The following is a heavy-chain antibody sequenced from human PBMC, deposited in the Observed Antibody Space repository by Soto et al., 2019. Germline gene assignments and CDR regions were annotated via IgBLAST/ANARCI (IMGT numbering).Heavy chain of an antibody. CDR2: MNPNSGNT. CDR1: GYTFSSYD. J-gene: IGHJ4*02. D-gene: IGHD1-1*01. V-gene: IGHV1-8*01. Sequence: ASVKVSCKASGYTFSSYDINWVRQATGQGLEWMGWMNPNSGNTGYAQKFQGRVTMTRNTSIRTAYMELSSLRSEDTAVYYCARGEQQLATFDSWGQGTLVTVSS. CDR3: ARGEQQLATFDS.